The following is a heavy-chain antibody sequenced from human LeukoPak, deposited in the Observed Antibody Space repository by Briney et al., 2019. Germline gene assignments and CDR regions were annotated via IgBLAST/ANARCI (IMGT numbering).Heavy chain of an antibody. Sequence: GGSLRLSCAPSGFTLSSYAMSWVRQPPGEGLEWVSAIRGSGGRTYYAESVKGRFTISRDNSKNTLYLQMNSLRAEDTAVYYCAKDGGVYWGQGTLVTVSS. D-gene: IGHD2-8*02. CDR1: GFTLSSYA. J-gene: IGHJ4*02. V-gene: IGHV3-23*01. CDR2: IRGSGGRT. CDR3: AKDGGVY.